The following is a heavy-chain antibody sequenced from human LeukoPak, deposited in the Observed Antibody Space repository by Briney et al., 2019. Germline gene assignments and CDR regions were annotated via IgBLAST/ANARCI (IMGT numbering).Heavy chain of an antibody. V-gene: IGHV3-23*01. CDR3: AKDRGGGWYFVPFDY. CDR2: ISGSGGST. J-gene: IGHJ4*02. Sequence: GGSLRLSCAASGFTFSSYAMSWVRQAPGKGLEWVSAISGSGGSTYYADSVKGRFAISRDNSKNTLYLQMNSLRAEDTAVYYCAKDRGGGWYFVPFDYWGQGTLVTVSS. D-gene: IGHD6-19*01. CDR1: GFTFSSYA.